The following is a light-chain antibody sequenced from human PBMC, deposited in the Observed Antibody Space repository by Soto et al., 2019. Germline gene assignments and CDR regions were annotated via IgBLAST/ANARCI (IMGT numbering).Light chain of an antibody. J-gene: IGKJ1*01. CDR1: QSINSW. CDR2: KAS. V-gene: IGKV1-5*03. CDR3: QQYDSYSWT. Sequence: DIQMTQSPSTLSASVGDRVIITCRASQSINSWLAWYQQKPGKAPKLLIYKASSLQSGVPSRFSGSGSGTEFTLTISSLQPDDFATYFCQQYDSYSWTFGQGTKV.